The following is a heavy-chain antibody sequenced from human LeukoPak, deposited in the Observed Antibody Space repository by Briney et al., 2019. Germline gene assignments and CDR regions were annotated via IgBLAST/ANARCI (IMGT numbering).Heavy chain of an antibody. Sequence: PGGSLRLSCAASGLTFADYAMNWVRQAPGKGLEWVSLINGDGGSTYYADSVKGRFTISRDNSKNSLYLQMNSLRAEDTALYYCAKDMGDSSGYYLGNWGQGTLVTVSS. CDR3: AKDMGDSSGYYLGN. J-gene: IGHJ4*02. CDR2: INGDGGST. V-gene: IGHV3-43*02. CDR1: GLTFADYA. D-gene: IGHD3-22*01.